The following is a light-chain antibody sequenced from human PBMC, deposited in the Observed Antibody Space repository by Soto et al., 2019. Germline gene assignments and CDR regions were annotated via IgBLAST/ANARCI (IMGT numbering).Light chain of an antibody. Sequence: EILMTQSPASLSVSPGENATLSCRASQSVSTNLVWYQQKHGQSPRLLIYDASTRPTGIPARFGGMGSGTQFTLTITSLQSEDFAVYYCQQYHKWPPLTFGGGTKVDIK. V-gene: IGKV3-15*01. J-gene: IGKJ4*01. CDR3: QQYHKWPPLT. CDR1: QSVSTN. CDR2: DAS.